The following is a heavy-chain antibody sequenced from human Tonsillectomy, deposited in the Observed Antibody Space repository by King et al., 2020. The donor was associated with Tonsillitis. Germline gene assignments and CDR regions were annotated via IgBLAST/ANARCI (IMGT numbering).Heavy chain of an antibody. V-gene: IGHV4-31*03. CDR3: ARVRVPTVASPFDY. CDR2: IYYSGST. D-gene: IGHD4-23*01. J-gene: IGHJ4*02. Sequence: QLQESGPGLVKPSQTLSLTCTVSGGSISRGGDYWSWIRQPPGKGLECIGYIYYSGSTYYNPFLKSRVTISVDTSKNQFSLKLSSVTAADTAGYYCARVRVPTVASPFDYWGQGTLVTVSS. CDR1: GGSISRGGDY.